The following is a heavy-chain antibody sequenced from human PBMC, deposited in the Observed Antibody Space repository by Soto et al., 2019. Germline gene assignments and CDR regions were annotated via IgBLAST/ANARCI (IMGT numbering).Heavy chain of an antibody. CDR1: GGTFSSYP. CDR2: TNGNLGTG. Sequence: QVQLVQSGAEVKKPGSSVKVSCKASGGTFSSYPISWVRQAPGQGLEWMGGTNGNLGTGNYAQKFQGRLTITTDKSTTTAYMELSSLRSEDTAVYYCARRGSLGYFRYFDHWGQGTLVTVSS. V-gene: IGHV1-69*06. D-gene: IGHD5-18*01. J-gene: IGHJ4*02. CDR3: ARRGSLGYFRYFDH.